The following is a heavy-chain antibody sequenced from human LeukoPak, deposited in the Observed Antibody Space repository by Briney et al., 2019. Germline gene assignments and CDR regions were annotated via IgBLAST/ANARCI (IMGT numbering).Heavy chain of an antibody. V-gene: IGHV1-69*05. CDR1: GGTFSSYA. CDR3: ARGSGIAAAGSNFDY. CDR2: IIPMFGTA. Sequence: SVKVSCKASGGTFSSYAISWVRQAPGQGLEWMGGIIPMFGTATYAQKFQGRVTITTDESTSTAYMELSSLISEDTAVYYCARGSGIAAAGSNFDYWGQGTLVTVSS. D-gene: IGHD6-13*01. J-gene: IGHJ4*02.